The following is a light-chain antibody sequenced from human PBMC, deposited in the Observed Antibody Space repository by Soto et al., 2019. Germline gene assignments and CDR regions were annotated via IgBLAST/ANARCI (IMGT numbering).Light chain of an antibody. CDR2: EVS. CDR3: SSYTSSSTRV. Sequence: QSARTQPASVSGSPGQSITISCTGTSSDVCGYNYVSWYQQHPGKAPKLMIYEVSHRPSGVSNRFSGSKSGNTASLTISGLQAEDEADYYCSSYTSSSTRVFGTGTKVTVL. J-gene: IGLJ1*01. V-gene: IGLV2-14*01. CDR1: SSDVCGYNY.